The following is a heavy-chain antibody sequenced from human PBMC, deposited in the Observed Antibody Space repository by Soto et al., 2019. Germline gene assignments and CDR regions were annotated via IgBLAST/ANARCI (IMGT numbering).Heavy chain of an antibody. Sequence: ASVKVSCKASGYTFTSYAMHWVRQAPGQRLEWMGWINAGNGNTKYSQKFQGRVTITRDTSASTAYMELSSLRSEDTAVYHCARGSYYYDSSGYYTGAFDIWGQGTMVTVSS. V-gene: IGHV1-3*01. J-gene: IGHJ3*02. CDR1: GYTFTSYA. D-gene: IGHD3-22*01. CDR2: INAGNGNT. CDR3: ARGSYYYDSSGYYTGAFDI.